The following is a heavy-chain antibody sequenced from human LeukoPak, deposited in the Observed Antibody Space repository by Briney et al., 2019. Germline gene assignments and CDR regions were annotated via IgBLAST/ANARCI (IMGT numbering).Heavy chain of an antibody. CDR3: ATLSEEATISSAFDI. CDR2: IYYSGST. J-gene: IGHJ3*02. V-gene: IGHV4-59*08. Sequence: IPSETLSLTCTVSGGSISSYYWSWIRQPPGKGLEWIGYIYYSGSTNYNPSLKSRVTISVDTSKDQFSLKLSSVTAADTAVYYCATLSEEATISSAFDIWGQGTMVTVSS. D-gene: IGHD5-24*01. CDR1: GGSISSYY.